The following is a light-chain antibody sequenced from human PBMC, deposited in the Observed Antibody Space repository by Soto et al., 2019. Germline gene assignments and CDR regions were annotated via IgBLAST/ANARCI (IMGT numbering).Light chain of an antibody. Sequence: DIQMTQSPSSLSVSVGDKVTITCRASQAIRNYLAWYQQKPGKVPDVLIYDASTLQSGVPSRFSGSGSGTDFTLTINCLQPEDIATYYCQKYDRAPFTFGPGTKLDFK. CDR2: DAS. CDR1: QAIRNY. J-gene: IGKJ3*01. V-gene: IGKV1-27*01. CDR3: QKYDRAPFT.